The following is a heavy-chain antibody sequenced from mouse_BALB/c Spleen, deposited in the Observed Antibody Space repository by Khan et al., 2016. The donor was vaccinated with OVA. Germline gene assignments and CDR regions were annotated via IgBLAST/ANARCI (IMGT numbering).Heavy chain of an antibody. D-gene: IGHD1-1*01. CDR1: GFSLTNYG. J-gene: IGHJ4*01. V-gene: IGHV2-6-1*01. CDR2: IWRDGST. Sequence: QVQLKESGPGLVAPSQSLSITCTISGFSLTNYGVHWVRQPPGKGLEWLVVIWRDGSTTYNSALKSRLTISKDNSKSQAFLKMNSLQTDDTAMELGARRRYWRGSSVEYGGQG. CDR3: ARRRYWRGSSVEY.